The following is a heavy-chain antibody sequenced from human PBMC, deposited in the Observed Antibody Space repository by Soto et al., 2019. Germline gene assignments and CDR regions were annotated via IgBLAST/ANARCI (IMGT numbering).Heavy chain of an antibody. CDR1: GGSFSGYY. CDR2: INHSGST. D-gene: IGHD2-2*01. V-gene: IGHV4-34*01. Sequence: SETLSLTCAVYGGSFSGYYWSWIRQPPGKGLEWIGEINHSGSTNYNPSLKSRVTISVDTSKNQFSLKLSSVTAADTAVYYCARGALGYCSGTSCYVRGFNYYYYMDVWGKGTTVTVSS. CDR3: ARGALGYCSGTSCYVRGFNYYYYMDV. J-gene: IGHJ6*03.